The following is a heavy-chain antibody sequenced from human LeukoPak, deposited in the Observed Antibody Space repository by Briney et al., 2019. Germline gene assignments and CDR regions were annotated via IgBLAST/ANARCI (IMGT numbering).Heavy chain of an antibody. D-gene: IGHD3-22*01. J-gene: IGHJ4*02. V-gene: IGHV2-5*02. CDR1: GFSLNTRGGG. Sequence: SGPILVHPPQTLTLTCTFSGFSLNTRGGGVCWIRQPPGRALEWLALISWDDDRRYSPSLKSRLTITNDTSKNQVVLTMTNMDPVDTATYFCAHRKNYYDSSVFDNWGQGTLVTVSS. CDR2: ISWDDDR. CDR3: AHRKNYYDSSVFDN.